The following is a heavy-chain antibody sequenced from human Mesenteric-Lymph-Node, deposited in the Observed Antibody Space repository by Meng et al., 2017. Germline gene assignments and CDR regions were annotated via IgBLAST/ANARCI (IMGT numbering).Heavy chain of an antibody. V-gene: IGHV4-38-2*02. CDR1: GYSISSGYY. CDR3: AKDYGDRYYDFWSGYYEDDY. D-gene: IGHD3-3*01. J-gene: IGHJ4*02. CDR2: IYHSGST. Sequence: SETLSLTCTVSGYSISSGYYWGWIRQPPGKGLEWIGSIYHSGSTYYNPSLKSRVTISVDTSKNQFSLKLSSVTAADTAVYYCAKDYGDRYYDFWSGYYEDDYWGQGTLVTVSS.